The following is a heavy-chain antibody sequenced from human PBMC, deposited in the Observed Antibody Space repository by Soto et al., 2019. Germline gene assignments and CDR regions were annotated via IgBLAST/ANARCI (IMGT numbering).Heavy chain of an antibody. CDR2: ISGTARRT. CDR3: ATSFRYFDN. J-gene: IGHJ4*02. Sequence: WRTLRLSGAAAGFTPTTTPLSLVRQAPGKGLEWLTSISGTARRTYYVDSVKGRFFSSRDNSKNTVTLQMNNLTVDDPAVYYCATSFRYFDNWGRGPRVTVSS. CDR1: GFTPTTTP. V-gene: IGHV3-23*01.